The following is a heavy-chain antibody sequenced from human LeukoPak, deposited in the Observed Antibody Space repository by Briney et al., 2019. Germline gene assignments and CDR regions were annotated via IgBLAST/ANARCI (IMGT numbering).Heavy chain of an antibody. CDR1: GFTFRTSA. CDR2: ISSSGDRT. D-gene: IGHD6-13*01. Sequence: QTGGSLRLSCAVSGFTFRTSAMGWVRQAPGKGLEWVSVISSSGDRTYYADSVKGRFTISRDNSMNTLYLQMNTLRAEDTAVYYCARRGIAAAGGYYYYMDVWGKGTTVTVSS. CDR3: ARRGIAAAGGYYYYMDV. J-gene: IGHJ6*03. V-gene: IGHV3-23*01.